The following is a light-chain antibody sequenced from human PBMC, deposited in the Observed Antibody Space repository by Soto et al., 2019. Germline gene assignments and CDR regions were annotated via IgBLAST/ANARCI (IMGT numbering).Light chain of an antibody. CDR1: SSDVGAYNY. Sequence: QSALTQPASVSGSPGQSITISCTGTSSDVGAYNYVSWYQQHPGKAPKLMIYDVTNRPSGVSNRFSGSKSGNTASLTISGLQAEDEADYHCSSYTGSSTHVVFGGGTKLTVL. J-gene: IGLJ2*01. CDR2: DVT. CDR3: SSYTGSSTHVV. V-gene: IGLV2-14*03.